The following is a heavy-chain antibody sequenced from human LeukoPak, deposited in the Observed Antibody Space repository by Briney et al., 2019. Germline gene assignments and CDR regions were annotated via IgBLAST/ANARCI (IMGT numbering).Heavy chain of an antibody. Sequence: GGSLRLSCAASGFTFSSYWTEWVRQAPGKGLVWVSRINSDGSSTSYADSVKGRFTISRDNAKNTLYLQMNSLRAEDTAVHYCARRGAVANAFDIWGQGTMVTVSS. CDR1: GFTFSSYW. CDR3: ARRGAVANAFDI. V-gene: IGHV3-74*01. J-gene: IGHJ3*02. CDR2: INSDGSST. D-gene: IGHD6-19*01.